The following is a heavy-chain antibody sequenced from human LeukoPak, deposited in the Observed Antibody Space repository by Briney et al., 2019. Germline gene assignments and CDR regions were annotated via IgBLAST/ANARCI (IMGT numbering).Heavy chain of an antibody. J-gene: IGHJ4*02. CDR1: GGSFSGYY. V-gene: IGHV4-34*01. CDR3: ARAPSMVRGVPTDY. D-gene: IGHD3-10*01. Sequence: SETLSLTCAVYGGSFSGYYWSWIRQPPGKGLEWIGEINHSGSTNYSPSLKSRVTISVDTSKNQFSLKLSSVTAADTAVYYCARAPSMVRGVPTDYWRQGTLVTVSS. CDR2: INHSGST.